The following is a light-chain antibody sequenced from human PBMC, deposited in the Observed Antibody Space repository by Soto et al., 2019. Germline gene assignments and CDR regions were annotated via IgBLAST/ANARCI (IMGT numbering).Light chain of an antibody. J-gene: IGKJ1*01. CDR2: DGS. Sequence: EIVLTQSPATLSLSPGERATLSCRVSQSISSYLAWYQQKPGQAPRLLIYDGSNRATGIPARFSGSGYGPDFTLTISSLEPEEFAFYACKQRTYWLWTFGQGTKVQMK. CDR1: QSISSY. CDR3: KQRTYWLWT. V-gene: IGKV3-11*01.